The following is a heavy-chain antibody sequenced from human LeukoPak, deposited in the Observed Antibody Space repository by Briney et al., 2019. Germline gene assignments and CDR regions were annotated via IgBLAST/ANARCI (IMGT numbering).Heavy chain of an antibody. V-gene: IGHV4-39*02. CDR2: IYYSGST. CDR1: GGSISSSSYY. J-gene: IGHJ5*02. CDR3: VREGIYPPDYYDSSGYYH. Sequence: SETLSLTCTVSGGSISSSSYYWGWIRQPPGKGLEWIGSIYYSGSTYYNPSLKSRVTISVDTSKNQSSLKLSSVTAADTAVYYCVREGIYPPDYYDSSGYYHWGQGTLVTVSS. D-gene: IGHD3-22*01.